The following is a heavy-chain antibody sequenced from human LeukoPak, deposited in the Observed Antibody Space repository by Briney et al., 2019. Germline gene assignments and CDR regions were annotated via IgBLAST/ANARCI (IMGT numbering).Heavy chain of an antibody. V-gene: IGHV4-30-2*01. Sequence: PSETLSLTCAVPGGSISSGTYSWSWIRQPPGKGLEWIGYMYHSGSTYYNPSLKSRVTISVDRSRNQFSLKLSSVTAADTAVYYCVRDTMVRGLDYWGQGTLVTVSS. D-gene: IGHD3-10*01. CDR2: MYHSGST. CDR3: VRDTMVRGLDY. CDR1: GGSISSGTYS. J-gene: IGHJ4*02.